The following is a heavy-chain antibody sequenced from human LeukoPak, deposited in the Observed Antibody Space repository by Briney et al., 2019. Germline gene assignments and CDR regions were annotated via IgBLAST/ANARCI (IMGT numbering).Heavy chain of an antibody. V-gene: IGHV4-39*07. CDR1: GGSISSSSYY. D-gene: IGHD3-16*01. J-gene: IGHJ4*02. CDR3: ARDLGDFFDY. CDR2: IYTSGST. Sequence: SETLSLTCTVSGGSISSSSYYWGWIRQPPGKGLEWIGRIYTSGSTNYNPSLKSRVTMSVDTSKNQFSLKLSSVTAADTAVYYCARDLGDFFDYWGQGTLVTVSS.